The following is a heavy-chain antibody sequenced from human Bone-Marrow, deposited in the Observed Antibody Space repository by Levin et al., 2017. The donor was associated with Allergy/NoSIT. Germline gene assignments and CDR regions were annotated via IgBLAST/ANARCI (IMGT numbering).Heavy chain of an antibody. V-gene: IGHV3-30*18. D-gene: IGHD4-17*01. Sequence: PGESLKISCAASGFTFSSYGMHWVRQAPGKGLEWVAVISYDGSNKYYADSVKGRFTISRDNSKNTLYLQMNSLRAEDTAVYYCAKDAFYGEAVTTIDYWGQGTLVTVSS. J-gene: IGHJ4*02. CDR3: AKDAFYGEAVTTIDY. CDR2: ISYDGSNK. CDR1: GFTFSSYG.